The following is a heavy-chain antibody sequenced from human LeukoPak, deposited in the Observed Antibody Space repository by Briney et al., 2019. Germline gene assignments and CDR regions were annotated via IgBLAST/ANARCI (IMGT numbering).Heavy chain of an antibody. V-gene: IGHV1-18*01. CDR3: ARRVSPYYFDY. CDR1: GYTFVTFY. CDR2: VSTYNGDT. Sequence: ASVKVSCKTSGYTFVTFYVAWVRQAPGQGVEWMGWVSTYNGDTNYAQNLQGRVTMTADTSASTAYMELRSLRSDDTAVYYCARRVSPYYFDYWGQGTLVTVSS. J-gene: IGHJ4*02. D-gene: IGHD3-22*01.